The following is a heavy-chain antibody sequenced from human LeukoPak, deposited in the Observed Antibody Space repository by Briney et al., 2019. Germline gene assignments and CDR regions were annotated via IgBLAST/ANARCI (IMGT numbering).Heavy chain of an antibody. CDR2: IYYSGST. J-gene: IGHJ4*02. V-gene: IGHV4-59*01. CDR3: ARGGGGQWLPPALYFGY. D-gene: IGHD6-19*01. CDR1: GGSISSYY. Sequence: SETLSLTCTVSGGSISSYYWSWIRQPPGKGLEWIGYIYYSGSTNYNPSLKSRVTISVDTSKNQFSLKLSSVTAADPAVYYCARGGGGQWLPPALYFGYWGQGTLVTVSS.